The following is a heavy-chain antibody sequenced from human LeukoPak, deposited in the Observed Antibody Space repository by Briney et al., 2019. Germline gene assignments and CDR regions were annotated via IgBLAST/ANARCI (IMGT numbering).Heavy chain of an antibody. D-gene: IGHD3-3*01. V-gene: IGHV1-69*13. J-gene: IGHJ4*02. CDR1: GGTFSSYA. CDR3: ASVETERSFDY. CDR2: IIPIFGTA. Sequence: ASVKVSCKASGGTFSSYAISWVRQAPGQGLEWMGGIIPIFGTANYAQKFQGRVTITADEPTSTAYMELSSLRSEDTAVYYCASVETERSFDYWGQGTLVTVSS.